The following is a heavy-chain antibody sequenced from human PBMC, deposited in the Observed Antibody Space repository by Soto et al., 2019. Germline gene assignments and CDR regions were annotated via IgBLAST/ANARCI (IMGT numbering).Heavy chain of an antibody. Sequence: KTSETLSLTCAVSGGSISSSNWWSWVRQPPGKGLEWIGEIYHSGSTNYNPSLKSRVTISVDKSKNQFSLKLSSVTAADTAAYYCARARGEVGDFNYWGRGNLVTVAS. CDR3: ARARGEVGDFNY. CDR2: IYHSGST. V-gene: IGHV4-4*02. J-gene: IGHJ4*02. D-gene: IGHD1-26*01. CDR1: GGSISSSNW.